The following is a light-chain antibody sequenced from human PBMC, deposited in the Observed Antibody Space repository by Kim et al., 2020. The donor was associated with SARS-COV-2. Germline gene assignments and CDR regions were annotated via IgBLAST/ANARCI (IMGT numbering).Light chain of an antibody. CDR2: DVS. V-gene: IGLV2-14*03. CDR1: SSDVGGYKY. J-gene: IGLJ3*02. Sequence: QSALTQPASVSGSPGQSITISCTGTSSDVGGYKYVSWYQQHPGKAPKLMIYDVSNRPSGVSNRFSGSKSGNTASLTISGLRAEDEADYYCSSYTSSSTWVFGGGTQLTVL. CDR3: SSYTSSSTWV.